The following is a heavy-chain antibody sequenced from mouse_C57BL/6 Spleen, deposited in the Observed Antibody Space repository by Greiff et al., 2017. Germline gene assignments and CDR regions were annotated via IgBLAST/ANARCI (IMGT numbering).Heavy chain of an antibody. D-gene: IGHD3-2*01. V-gene: IGHV1-18*01. CDR2: INPNNGGT. CDR1: GYTFTDYH. Sequence: EVQLQQSGPELVKPGASVKIPCKASGYTFTDYHMDWVKQSHGKSLEWIGDINPNNGGTIYNQKFKGKATLTVDKSSSTAYMELRSLTSEDTAVYYCARRDSFLFAYWGQGTLVTVSA. J-gene: IGHJ3*01. CDR3: ARRDSFLFAY.